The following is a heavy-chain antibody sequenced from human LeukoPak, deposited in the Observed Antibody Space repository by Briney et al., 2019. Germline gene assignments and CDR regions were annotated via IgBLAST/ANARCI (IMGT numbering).Heavy chain of an antibody. J-gene: IGHJ6*02. CDR1: GGSVSSGRHY. V-gene: IGHV4-61*01. D-gene: IGHD2-2*01. CDR3: ARDDGYCSSCSCNGMDV. CDR2: IYYSGST. Sequence: PSETLSLTCTVSGGSVSSGRHYWSWIRQPPGKGLEWIGYIYYSGSTNYNPSLKSRVTISIDTSKNQFSLKLSSVTAADTAVYYCARDDGYCSSCSCNGMDVWGHGTTVTVSS.